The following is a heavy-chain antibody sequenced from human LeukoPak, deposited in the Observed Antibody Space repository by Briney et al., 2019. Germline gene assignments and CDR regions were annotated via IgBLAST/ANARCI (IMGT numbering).Heavy chain of an antibody. CDR1: GYSFIDYW. D-gene: IGHD3-10*02. J-gene: IGHJ5*02. CDR2: IYPGDSRT. CDR3: ACRMFASNWFQP. Sequence: GESLKISCQGSGYSFIDYWIGWVRQMPGKGLERMAVIYPGDSRTRYNPSFQGQVTISADKSINTAYLEWNSLKASDTALYYCACRMFASNWFQPWGQGTLVTVSS. V-gene: IGHV5-51*01.